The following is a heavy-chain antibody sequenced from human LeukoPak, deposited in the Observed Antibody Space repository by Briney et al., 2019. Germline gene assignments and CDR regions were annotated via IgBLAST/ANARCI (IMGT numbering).Heavy chain of an antibody. CDR1: GGSFSDYS. CDR3: ASGVGEFFPDAFNI. V-gene: IGHV4-34*01. J-gene: IGHJ3*02. CDR2: INHRGGT. Sequence: SETLSLTCAVFGGSFSDYSWTWIRQTPGKGLEWIGEINHRGGTSYNPSLKSRLTISVDTSKNQFSLNLTSVTAADTAVYYCASGVGEFFPDAFNIWGQGTMVTVSS. D-gene: IGHD3-10*01.